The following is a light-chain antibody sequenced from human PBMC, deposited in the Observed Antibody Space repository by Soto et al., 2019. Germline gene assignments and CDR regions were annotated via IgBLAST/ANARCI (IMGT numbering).Light chain of an antibody. CDR2: DAS. J-gene: IGKJ5*01. CDR1: QSVSSY. Sequence: DIVFDQFSASLCFPPGEGATVSWRASQSVSSYLAWYQQKPGQAPRLLIYDASNRATGIPARFSGSGSGTDFTLTISSLEPEDFAVYYCQQRSNWQITFGQGTQLEIK. V-gene: IGKV3-11*01. CDR3: QQRSNWQIT.